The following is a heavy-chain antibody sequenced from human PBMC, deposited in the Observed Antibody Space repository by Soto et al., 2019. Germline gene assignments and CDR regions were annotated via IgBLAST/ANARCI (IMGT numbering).Heavy chain of an antibody. V-gene: IGHV3-23*01. CDR3: APDMPVVPAAINY. D-gene: IGHD2-2*02. CDR1: GFTFSSYA. Sequence: GGSLRLACAASGFTFSSYAMSWVRQAPGKGLEWVSAISGSGGSTYYADSVKGRFTISRDNSKNTLYLQMNSLRAEDTAVYYYAPDMPVVPAAINYRGQGTLGTRSS. J-gene: IGHJ4*02. CDR2: ISGSGGST.